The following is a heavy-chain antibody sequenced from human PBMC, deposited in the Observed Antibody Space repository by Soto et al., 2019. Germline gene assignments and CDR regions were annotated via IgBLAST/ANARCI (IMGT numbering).Heavy chain of an antibody. CDR2: IYYSGST. J-gene: IGHJ6*02. CDR3: AREGTSPLPNYGNYYYYGMDV. V-gene: IGHV4-31*03. CDR1: GGSISSGGYY. D-gene: IGHD2-2*01. Sequence: SETLSLTCTVSGGSISSGGYYWSWIRQHPGKGLEWIGYIYYSGSTYYNPSLKSRVTISVDTSKNQFSLKLSSVTAADTAVYYCAREGTSPLPNYGNYYYYGMDVWGQGTTVTVSS.